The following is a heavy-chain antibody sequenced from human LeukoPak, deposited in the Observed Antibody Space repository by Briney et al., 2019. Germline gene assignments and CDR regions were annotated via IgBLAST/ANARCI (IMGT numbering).Heavy chain of an antibody. D-gene: IGHD4-11*01. CDR3: ARTTTVTTGDY. J-gene: IGHJ4*02. CDR1: GFTFSSYE. Sequence: GGSLRLSCAASGFTFSSYEMNWVRQAPGKGLEWVSYISSSGSTIYYADSVKGRFTISRDNAKNSLYLQMHSLRAEDTAVYYCARTTTVTTGDYWGQGTLVTVSS. V-gene: IGHV3-48*03. CDR2: ISSSGSTI.